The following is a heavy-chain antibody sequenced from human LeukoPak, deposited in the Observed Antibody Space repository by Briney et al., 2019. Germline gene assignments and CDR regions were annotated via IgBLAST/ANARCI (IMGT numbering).Heavy chain of an antibody. D-gene: IGHD2-15*01. J-gene: IGHJ3*02. CDR2: IIPIFGTA. CDR1: GGTFSSYA. CDR3: ARSNVVVVAATPDAFDI. Sequence: ASVKVSCXASGGTFSSYAISWVRQAPGQGLEWMGGIIPIFGTANYAQKFQGRVTITTDESTSTAYMELSSLRSEDTAVYYCARSNVVVVAATPDAFDIWGPGTMVTVSS. V-gene: IGHV1-69*05.